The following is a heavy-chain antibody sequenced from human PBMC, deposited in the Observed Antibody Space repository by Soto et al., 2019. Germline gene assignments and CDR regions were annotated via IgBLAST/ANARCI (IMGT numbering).Heavy chain of an antibody. CDR2: NIPIFGTA. J-gene: IGHJ6*02. CDR3: ARGVGIAVAGTPGYYGMDV. D-gene: IGHD6-19*01. V-gene: IGHV1-69*06. Sequence: QVQLVQYGAEVKKPGSSVKVSCKASGGTFRSSAISWVRQAPGQGLEWMGGNIPIFGTANYAQKFQGRVTITADKYTSAAYMELSSLGAEDTAVYYCARGVGIAVAGTPGYYGMDVWGQGTTVTVSS. CDR1: GGTFRSSA.